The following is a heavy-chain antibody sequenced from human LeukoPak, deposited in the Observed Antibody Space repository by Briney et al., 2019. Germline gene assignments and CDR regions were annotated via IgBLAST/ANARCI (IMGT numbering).Heavy chain of an antibody. D-gene: IGHD3-22*01. CDR2: ISSSLNYI. CDR3: ARGGGSGYSAFLNFDY. CDR1: GFTFSNYG. Sequence: PGGSLRLSCVASGFTFSNYGMNWVRQAPGKGLEWVSSISSSLNYIYYTDSVQGRFTISRDNSKNTLYLQMGSLRAEDMAVYYCARGGGSGYSAFLNFDYWGQGTLVTVSS. V-gene: IGHV3-21*01. J-gene: IGHJ4*02.